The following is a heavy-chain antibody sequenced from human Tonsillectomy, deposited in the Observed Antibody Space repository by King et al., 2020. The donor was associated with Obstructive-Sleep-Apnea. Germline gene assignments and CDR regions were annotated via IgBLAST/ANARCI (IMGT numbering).Heavy chain of an antibody. D-gene: IGHD3-10*01. CDR3: ASGSPTLFDY. J-gene: IGHJ4*02. CDR1: GFTFSSYS. Sequence: VQLVESGGGLVQPGGSLRLSCVASGFTFSSYSMNWVRQAPGKGLEWVSYISSSSSTIYYADSVKGRFTISRDNAKNSLYLQMNSLRAEDTAVYYCASGSPTLFDYWGQGTLVTVSS. CDR2: ISSSSSTI. V-gene: IGHV3-48*04.